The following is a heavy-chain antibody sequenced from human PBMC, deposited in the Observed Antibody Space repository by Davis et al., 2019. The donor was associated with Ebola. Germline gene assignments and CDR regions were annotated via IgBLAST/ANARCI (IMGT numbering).Heavy chain of an antibody. CDR2: IYPDDSDT. CDR1: GYSFTTNW. J-gene: IGHJ4*02. Sequence: KISCKGSGYSFTTNWIGWVRQMPGKGLEWMGIIYPDDSDTRYSPSFQGQVTISADESISTAYLQWSSLKASDTAMYYCARGTSLARNFDYWGQGTLVTVSS. D-gene: IGHD3-3*02. CDR3: ARGTSLARNFDY. V-gene: IGHV5-51*01.